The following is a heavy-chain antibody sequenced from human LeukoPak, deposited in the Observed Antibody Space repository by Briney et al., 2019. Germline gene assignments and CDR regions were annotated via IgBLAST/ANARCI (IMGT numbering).Heavy chain of an antibody. CDR1: GGSFSGYY. D-gene: IGHD1-26*01. J-gene: IGHJ4*02. V-gene: IGHV4-34*01. Sequence: SETLSLTCAVYGGSFSGYYWSWIRQLPGKGLEWIGEINHSGSTNYNPSLKSRVTISVDTSKNQFSLKLSSVTAADTAVYYCARVRGATGYWGQGTLVTVSS. CDR3: ARVRGATGY. CDR2: INHSGST.